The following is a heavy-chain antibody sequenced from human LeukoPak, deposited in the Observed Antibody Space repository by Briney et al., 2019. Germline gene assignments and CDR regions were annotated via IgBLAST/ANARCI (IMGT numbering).Heavy chain of an antibody. CDR2: ISGSGGST. V-gene: IGHV3-23*01. J-gene: IGHJ4*02. CDR1: GFTFSSYA. Sequence: GGSLRLSCAASGFTFSSYAMSWVRQAPGKGLEWVSAISGSGGSTYYADSVKGRFTISRDNSKNTLYLQMDSLRAEDTAVYYCAKAYWSSTSCSWDYWGQGTLVTVSS. D-gene: IGHD2-2*01. CDR3: AKAYWSSTSCSWDY.